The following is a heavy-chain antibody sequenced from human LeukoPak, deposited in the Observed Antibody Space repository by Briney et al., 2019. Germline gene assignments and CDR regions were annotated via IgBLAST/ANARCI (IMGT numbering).Heavy chain of an antibody. CDR3: AKGPAVLAADFDY. J-gene: IGHJ4*02. D-gene: IGHD6-13*01. CDR1: GFTFRSYG. Sequence: GGSLRLSCAASGFTFRSYGMHWVRQAPGKGLEWVALIWYDGSNKFYADSVKGRFTISRDNSNNTLYLQINSLRPEDTAVYYCAKGPAVLAADFDYWGQGTLIAVSS. V-gene: IGHV3-33*06. CDR2: IWYDGSNK.